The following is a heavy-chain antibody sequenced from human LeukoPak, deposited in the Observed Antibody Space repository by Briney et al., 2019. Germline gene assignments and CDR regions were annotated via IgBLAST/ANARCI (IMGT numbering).Heavy chain of an antibody. D-gene: IGHD2-2*01. V-gene: IGHV3-23*01. J-gene: IGHJ4*02. CDR3: AKGSYCSSTSCYFVGSIDY. Sequence: AGGSLRLSCAASGFTFSSYAMSWARQAPGKGLEWVSAISGSGGSTYYADSVKGRFTISRDNSKNTLYLQMNSLRAEDTAVYYCAKGSYCSSTSCYFVGSIDYWGQGTLVTVSS. CDR2: ISGSGGST. CDR1: GFTFSSYA.